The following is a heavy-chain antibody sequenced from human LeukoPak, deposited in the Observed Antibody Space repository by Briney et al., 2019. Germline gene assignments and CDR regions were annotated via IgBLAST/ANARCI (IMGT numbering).Heavy chain of an antibody. CDR3: AKVPGEGDTAPDAFDI. Sequence: GGSLRLSCAASGFTFSSYGMHWVRQAPGKGLEWVAFIRYDGSNKYYADSVKGRFTISRDNSKNTLYLQMNSLRAEDTAVYYCAKVPGEGDTAPDAFDIWGQGTMVTVSS. CDR1: GFTFSSYG. J-gene: IGHJ3*02. D-gene: IGHD5-18*01. CDR2: IRYDGSNK. V-gene: IGHV3-30*02.